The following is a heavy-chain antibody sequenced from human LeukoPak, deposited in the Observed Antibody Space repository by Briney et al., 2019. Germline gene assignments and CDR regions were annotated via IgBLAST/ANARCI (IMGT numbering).Heavy chain of an antibody. Sequence: ASVKVSCKASGYTFTSYYMHWVRQAPGQGLEWMGIINPSGGSTSYAQKFQGRVTMTRDTSTSTVYMELSSLRSEDTAVYYSARDSLHYDFWSGGGTFDYWGQGTLVTVSS. J-gene: IGHJ4*02. CDR2: INPSGGST. CDR3: ARDSLHYDFWSGGGTFDY. D-gene: IGHD3-3*01. CDR1: GYTFTSYY. V-gene: IGHV1-46*01.